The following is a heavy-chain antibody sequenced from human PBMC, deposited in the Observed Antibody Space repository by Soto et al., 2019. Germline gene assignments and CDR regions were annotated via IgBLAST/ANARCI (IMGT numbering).Heavy chain of an antibody. CDR2: TYYRSKWYN. D-gene: IGHD1-26*01. CDR3: ARVIGGSYSGGLWNWFDP. CDR1: GDSVSSNSAA. Sequence: QVQLQQSGPGLVKPSQTLSLTCAISGDSVSSNSAAWNWIRQSPSRGLEWLGRTYYRSKWYNAYAVSVISRSIDTADTSKTQFSLQLNSVTHGDTAVYYGARVIGGSYSGGLWNWFDPWGQGTLVTVSS. J-gene: IGHJ5*02. V-gene: IGHV6-1*01.